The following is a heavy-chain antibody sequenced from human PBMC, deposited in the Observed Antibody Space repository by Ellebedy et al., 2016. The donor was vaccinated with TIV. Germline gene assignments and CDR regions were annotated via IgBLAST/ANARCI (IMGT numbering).Heavy chain of an antibody. CDR3: ARGGTVAGFYYGMDV. V-gene: IGHV1-69*06. J-gene: IGHJ6*02. Sequence: SVKVSXXASGGTFSSYAISWVRQAPGQGLEWMGGIIPIFGTANYAQKFQGRVTITADKSTSTAYMELSSLRSEDTDVYYCARGGTVAGFYYGMDVWGQGTTVTVSS. D-gene: IGHD6-19*01. CDR1: GGTFSSYA. CDR2: IIPIFGTA.